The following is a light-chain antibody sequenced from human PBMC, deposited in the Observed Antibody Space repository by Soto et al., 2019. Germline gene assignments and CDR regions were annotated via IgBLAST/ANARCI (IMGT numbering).Light chain of an antibody. V-gene: IGKV3-20*01. J-gene: IGKJ2*01. CDR3: QQYGKSPPFT. Sequence: EIVLTQSPGTLSLSPGERATLSCRASQSVSSTYIAWYQQNPGQAPRLLIYGASSRATGIPDRFSGSGSGTDLTLTISRLEPEDFELYFCQQYGKSPPFTFGQGTKVEIK. CDR1: QSVSSTY. CDR2: GAS.